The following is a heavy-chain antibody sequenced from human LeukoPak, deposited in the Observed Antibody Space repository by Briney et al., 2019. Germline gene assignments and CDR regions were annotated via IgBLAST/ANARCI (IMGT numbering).Heavy chain of an antibody. CDR2: ISSSSSYI. J-gene: IGHJ4*02. CDR1: GFTFSNYY. Sequence: GGSLRLSCAASGFTFSNYYMNWVRQAPGKGLEWVSSISSSSSYINYADSVKGRFTISRDNANNSLYLQMNSLRAEDTAVYYCVRDWNYYDSSGYYYWWGQGTLVTVSS. CDR3: VRDWNYYDSSGYYYW. V-gene: IGHV3-21*01. D-gene: IGHD3-22*01.